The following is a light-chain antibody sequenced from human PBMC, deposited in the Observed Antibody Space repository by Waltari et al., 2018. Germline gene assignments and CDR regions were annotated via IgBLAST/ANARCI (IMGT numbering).Light chain of an antibody. CDR2: TIS. CDR3: QQSYSIPYT. CDR1: QSIGDY. Sequence: DIEMTQYPSSLSPSVGDRVTITCRTSQSIGDYLSWDQQKPGKAPKLLINTISTVEMGVPPRFSGSGSATECTLTISSLQPEDFTTYYCQQSYSIPYTFGRGTKLEIK. J-gene: IGKJ2*01. V-gene: IGKV1-39*01.